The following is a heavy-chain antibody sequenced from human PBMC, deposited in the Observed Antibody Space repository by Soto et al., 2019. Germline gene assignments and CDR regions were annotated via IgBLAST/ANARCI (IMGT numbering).Heavy chain of an antibody. V-gene: IGHV3-7*01. CDR1: GFTFSSHG. J-gene: IGHJ4*02. CDR3: ARVTDLEWLLFGNYFDY. Sequence: PGGSLRLSCAASGFTFSSHGMSWVRQAPGKGLEWVANIKQDGSEKYYVDSVKGRFTISRDKAKNSLYLQLNSLRAEDTAVYYYARVTDLEWLLFGNYFDYWGQGTLVTVSS. D-gene: IGHD3-3*01. CDR2: IKQDGSEK.